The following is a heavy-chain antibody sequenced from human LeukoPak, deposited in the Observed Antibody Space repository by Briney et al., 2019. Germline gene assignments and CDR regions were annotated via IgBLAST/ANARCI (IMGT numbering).Heavy chain of an antibody. D-gene: IGHD3-22*01. V-gene: IGHV3-7*01. CDR3: ARDQYYYDSSGPLFDY. J-gene: IGHJ4*02. Sequence: GGSLRLSCAASGFTFSSYWMSWVRQAPGKGLEWVANIKQDGSEKYYVDSVKGRFTISRDNAKNSLYLQMNSLRAEDTAVYYCARDQYYYDSSGPLFDYWGQGTLVAVSS. CDR1: GFTFSSYW. CDR2: IKQDGSEK.